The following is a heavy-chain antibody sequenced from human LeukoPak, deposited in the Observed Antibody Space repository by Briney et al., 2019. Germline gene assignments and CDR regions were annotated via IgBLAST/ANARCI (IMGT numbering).Heavy chain of an antibody. D-gene: IGHD3-22*01. Sequence: PSETLSLTCTVSGGSISSYHWSWIRQPPGKGLEWVGYIYYSGSTNYNPSLKSRVTISVDTSKNQFSLKLSSVTAADTAVYYCARHGYYDSSGYPYYFDYWGQGTLVTVSS. J-gene: IGHJ4*02. CDR3: ARHGYYDSSGYPYYFDY. CDR1: GGSISSYH. V-gene: IGHV4-59*08. CDR2: IYYSGST.